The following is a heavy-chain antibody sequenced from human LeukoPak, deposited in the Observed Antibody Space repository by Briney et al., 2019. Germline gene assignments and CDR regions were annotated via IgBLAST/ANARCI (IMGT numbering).Heavy chain of an antibody. CDR3: AKPARTDYADY. D-gene: IGHD1-14*01. CDR2: INGSGDKT. Sequence: PGGSLRLSCAASGFTLSNYAMNWVRQAPGKGLEWVSSINGSGDKTYYADSVKGRFTTSRDNSKNTLYLQMNSLRAEDTAVYYCAKPARTDYADYWGQGTLVTVSS. CDR1: GFTLSNYA. V-gene: IGHV3-23*01. J-gene: IGHJ4*02.